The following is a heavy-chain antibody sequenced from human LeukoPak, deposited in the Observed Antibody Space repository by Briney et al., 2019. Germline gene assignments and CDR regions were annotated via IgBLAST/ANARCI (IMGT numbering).Heavy chain of an antibody. CDR3: AASGSSWSPVVGYYYYMDV. J-gene: IGHJ6*03. D-gene: IGHD6-13*01. CDR2: IYTSGST. Sequence: PSQTLSLTCTVSGGSISSYYWSWIRQPAGKGLEWIGRIYTSGSTNYNPSLKSRVTMSVDTSKNQFSLKLSSVTAADTAVYYCAASGSSWSPVVGYYYYMDVWGKGTTVTVSS. V-gene: IGHV4-4*07. CDR1: GGSISSYY.